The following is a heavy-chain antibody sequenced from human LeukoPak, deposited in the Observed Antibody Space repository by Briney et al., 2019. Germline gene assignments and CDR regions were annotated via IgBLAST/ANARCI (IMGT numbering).Heavy chain of an antibody. CDR3: ARGVVAATFDY. V-gene: IGHV4-59*12. CDR1: GGSMSPYH. J-gene: IGHJ4*02. CDR2: IYYSGST. D-gene: IGHD2-15*01. Sequence: SETLSLTCTVSGGSMSPYHWGWIRQPPGKGLEWTGYIYYSGSTNYNPSLKSRVTISVDTSKNQFSLKLSSVTAADTAVYYCARGVVAATFDYWGQGTLVTVSS.